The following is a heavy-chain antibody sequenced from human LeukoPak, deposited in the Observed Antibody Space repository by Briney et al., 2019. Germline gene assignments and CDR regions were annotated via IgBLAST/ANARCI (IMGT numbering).Heavy chain of an antibody. D-gene: IGHD6-13*01. CDR3: ARATGIAAADDP. V-gene: IGHV1-18*01. CDR1: GYTFTIYG. Sequence: ASVKVSCKASGYTFTIYGISWVRQAPGQGLEWMGWIIAYNGNTNYAQKLQGRVTMTTDTSTSTAYMGLRSLRSDDTAVYYCARATGIAAADDPWGQGTLVTVSS. CDR2: IIAYNGNT. J-gene: IGHJ5*02.